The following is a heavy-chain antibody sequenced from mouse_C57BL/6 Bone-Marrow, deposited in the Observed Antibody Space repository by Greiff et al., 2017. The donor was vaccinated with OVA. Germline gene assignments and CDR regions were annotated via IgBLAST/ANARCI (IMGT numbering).Heavy chain of an antibody. CDR2: INPSTGGT. Sequence: VQLKESGPELVKPGASVKISCKASGYSFTGYYMNWVKQSPEKSLEWIGEINPSTGGTTYNQKFKAKATLTVDKSSSTAYMQLKSLTSEDSAVYYCARDSNSDYWGQGTTLTVSS. J-gene: IGHJ2*01. D-gene: IGHD2-5*01. CDR3: ARDSNSDY. V-gene: IGHV1-42*01. CDR1: GYSFTGYY.